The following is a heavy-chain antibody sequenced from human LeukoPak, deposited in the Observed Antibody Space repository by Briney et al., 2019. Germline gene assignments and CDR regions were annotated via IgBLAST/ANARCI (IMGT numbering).Heavy chain of an antibody. Sequence: SETPSLTCTVSGGSNSSSSYYWGWIRQPPGKGLEWIGSIYYSGSTYYNPSLKSRVTISVDTSKNQFSLKLSSVTAADTAVYYCARLVYDSSGYSDYWGQGTLVTVSS. CDR1: GGSNSSSSYY. J-gene: IGHJ4*02. CDR3: ARLVYDSSGYSDY. CDR2: IYYSGST. D-gene: IGHD3-22*01. V-gene: IGHV4-39*01.